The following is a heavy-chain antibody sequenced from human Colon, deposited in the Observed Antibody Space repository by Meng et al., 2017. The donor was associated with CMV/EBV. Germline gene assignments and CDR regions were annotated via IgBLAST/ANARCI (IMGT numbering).Heavy chain of an antibody. CDR3: ASFVGFWSGYYFGY. J-gene: IGHJ4*02. D-gene: IGHD3-3*01. CDR1: GFIFSSYW. CDR2: IKQDGSEK. V-gene: IGHV3-7*01. Sequence: GESLKISCAAPGFIFSSYWMSWVRQAPGKGLEWVANIKQDGSEKYYVDSVKCRFTISRDNAKNSLFLQMDSLRAEDTAVYHCASFVGFWSGYYFGYWGQGTLVTVSS.